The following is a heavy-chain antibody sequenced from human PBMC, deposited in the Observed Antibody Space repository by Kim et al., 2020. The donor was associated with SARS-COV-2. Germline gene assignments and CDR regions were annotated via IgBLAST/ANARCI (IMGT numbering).Heavy chain of an antibody. J-gene: IGHJ4*02. CDR2: IYYSGST. V-gene: IGHV4-31*03. CDR1: GGSISSGGYY. D-gene: IGHD2-2*01. CDR3: ASNYAVPAPIYY. Sequence: SETLSLTCTVSGGSISSGGYYWSWIRQHPGKGLEWIGYIYYSGSTYYNPSLKSRVTISVDTSKNQFSLKLSSVTAADTAVYYCASNYAVPAPIYYWGQGTLVTVSS.